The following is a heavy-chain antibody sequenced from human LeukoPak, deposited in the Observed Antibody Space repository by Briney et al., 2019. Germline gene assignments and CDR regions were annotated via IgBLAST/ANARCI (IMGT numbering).Heavy chain of an antibody. CDR2: INQHTGGI. Sequence: ASVKVSCKASGYTFSDYYMHWVRQAPGQGFEWMGWINQHTGGINNAQTFQGRVTLTRDTSISTAYMHLDSLRSDDTSMYYCARDLALNGVAAYYYYMDVWGKGTTVTISS. D-gene: IGHD3-3*01. CDR3: ARDLALNGVAAYYYYMDV. V-gene: IGHV1-2*02. J-gene: IGHJ6*03. CDR1: GYTFSDYY.